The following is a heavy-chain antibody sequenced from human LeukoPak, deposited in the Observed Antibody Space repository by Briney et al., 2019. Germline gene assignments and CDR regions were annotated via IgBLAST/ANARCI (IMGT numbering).Heavy chain of an antibody. D-gene: IGHD2-15*01. V-gene: IGHV4-4*02. J-gene: IGHJ4*02. CDR1: GGSISSTNW. CDR3: ARVVVVVATPVKYFDY. CDR2: IYHSGST. Sequence: SETLSLTCAVSGGSISSTNWWSWVRQPPGKGLEWMGEIYHSGSTNYNPSLKSRVTISVDKSKNQFSLKLSSVTAADTAVYYCARVVVVVATPVKYFDYWGQGTLVTVSS.